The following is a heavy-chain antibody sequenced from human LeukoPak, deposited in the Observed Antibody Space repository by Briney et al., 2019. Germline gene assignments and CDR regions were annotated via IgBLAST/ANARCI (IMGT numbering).Heavy chain of an antibody. CDR1: GYTFTSYD. CDR3: ARAPSSGYSYCYYGMDV. V-gene: IGHV1-8*01. CDR2: MNPNSGNT. J-gene: IGHJ6*02. D-gene: IGHD3-22*01. Sequence: ASVKVSCRASGYTFTSYDINWVRQAPGKGLEWMGWMNPNSGNTGYAQKFQGRVTMTRNTSISTAYMELSSLRSEDTAVYYCARAPSSGYSYCYYGMDVWGQGTTVTVSS.